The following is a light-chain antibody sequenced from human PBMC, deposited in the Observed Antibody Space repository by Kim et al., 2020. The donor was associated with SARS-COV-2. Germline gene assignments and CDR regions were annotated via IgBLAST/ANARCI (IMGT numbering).Light chain of an antibody. V-gene: IGKV4-1*01. CDR3: QQYYITPWT. CDR1: QSVLYSSNNKNY. Sequence: DIVMTQSPDSLAVSLGERATINCKSSQSVLYSSNNKNYSAWYQQKPGQPPKLLIYWASTRESGVPDRFSGSGSGTDFTLTISRLQAEDVAVYYCQQYYITPWTFGQGTKVDIK. CDR2: WAS. J-gene: IGKJ1*01.